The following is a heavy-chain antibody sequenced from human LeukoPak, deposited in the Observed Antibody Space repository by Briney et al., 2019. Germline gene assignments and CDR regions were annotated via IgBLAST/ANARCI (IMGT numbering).Heavy chain of an antibody. V-gene: IGHV1-69*04. CDR1: GGTFSSYA. CDR3: AGVVWDCSGGSCYSVSWFDP. Sequence: AASVKVSCKASGGTFSSYAIGWVRQAPGQGLEWMGRIIPTFGIANYAQKFQGRVTITADKSTSTAYMELSSLRTEDTAVYYCAGVVWDCSGGSCYSVSWFDPWGQGTLVTVSS. D-gene: IGHD2-15*01. J-gene: IGHJ5*02. CDR2: IIPTFGIA.